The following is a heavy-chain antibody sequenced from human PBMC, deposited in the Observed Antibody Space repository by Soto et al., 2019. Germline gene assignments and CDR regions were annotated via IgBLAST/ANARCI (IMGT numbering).Heavy chain of an antibody. V-gene: IGHV1-46*03. D-gene: IGHD3-16*01. CDR1: GYTFTSYY. Sequence: ASVKVSCKASGYTFTSYYMHWVRQAPGQGLEWMGIINPSGGSTSYAQKFQGRVTMTRDTSTSTVYMELSSLRSEDTAVYYCARDWPIMITFGGEFLPGTRNWFDPWGQGTLVTVSS. J-gene: IGHJ5*02. CDR3: ARDWPIMITFGGEFLPGTRNWFDP. CDR2: INPSGGST.